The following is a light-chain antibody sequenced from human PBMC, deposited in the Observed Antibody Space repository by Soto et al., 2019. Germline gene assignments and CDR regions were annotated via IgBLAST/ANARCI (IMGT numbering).Light chain of an antibody. CDR2: SNN. Sequence: QSVLTQPPSASGTPGPRVTISCSGSSSNIGSTTVNWYQQLPGTAPKLLIYSNNQRPSGVPDRFSGSKSGTSASLAISGLQSEDDADYYCAAWDDSLNGWVFGGWTKRT. V-gene: IGLV1-44*01. J-gene: IGLJ3*02. CDR3: AAWDDSLNGWV. CDR1: SSNIGSTT.